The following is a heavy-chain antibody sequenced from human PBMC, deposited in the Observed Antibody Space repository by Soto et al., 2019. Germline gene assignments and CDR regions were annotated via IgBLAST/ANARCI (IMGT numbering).Heavy chain of an antibody. Sequence: SATLSLTCTVSGGSISSSSYYWGWIRQPPGKGQEWIGSIYNSGSTYYNPSLKSRVTISVGTSKNQFSLKLSSVTAAVMAVYYCARGVGSSWYHSFDYWGQGTLVTVSS. CDR2: IYNSGST. CDR1: GGSISSSSYY. D-gene: IGHD6-13*01. V-gene: IGHV4-39*01. J-gene: IGHJ4*02. CDR3: ARGVGSSWYHSFDY.